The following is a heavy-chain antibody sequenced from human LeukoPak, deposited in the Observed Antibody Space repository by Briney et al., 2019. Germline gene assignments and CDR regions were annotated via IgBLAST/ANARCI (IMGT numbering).Heavy chain of an antibody. J-gene: IGHJ6*02. CDR1: GYSFISYY. V-gene: IGHV1-46*01. CDR2: INPSGGNT. Sequence: GASVKVSCKASGYSFISYYMHWVRQAPGQGLEWMGIINPSGGNTSYAQKFQDRVTMTRDTSTSTVYMELSSLKSEDTAVCYCAREDVVLVDAVRYYYYGMDVWGQGTTVTVSS. D-gene: IGHD2-8*01. CDR3: AREDVVLVDAVRYYYYGMDV.